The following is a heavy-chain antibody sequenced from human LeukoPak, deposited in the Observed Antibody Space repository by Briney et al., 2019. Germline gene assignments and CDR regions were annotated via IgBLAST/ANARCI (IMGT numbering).Heavy chain of an antibody. J-gene: IGHJ4*02. CDR3: SKWKAIVLVPAARSPIDY. CDR1: GFTVSSNC. V-gene: IGHV3-53*01. D-gene: IGHD2-2*01. CDR2: IYSGGST. Sequence: GGSLRLSCAASGFTVSSNCMSWVRQAPGKGLEWVSLIYSGGSTYYADSVKGRFTISRDNSKHTLYLQMNSLRAEDTAVYYCSKWKAIVLVPAARSPIDYWGQGTLVTVSS.